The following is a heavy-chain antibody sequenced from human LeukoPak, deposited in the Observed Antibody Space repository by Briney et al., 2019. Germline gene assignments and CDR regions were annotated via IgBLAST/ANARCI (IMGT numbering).Heavy chain of an antibody. J-gene: IGHJ4*02. CDR3: ARMSGWLQPAPYFDY. D-gene: IGHD5-24*01. Sequence: PSETLSLTCTVSGGSISSYYWSWIRQPPGKGLEWIGYIYTSGSTNYNPSLKSRVTISVDTSKNQFSLKLSSVTAADTAVYYCARMSGWLQPAPYFDYWGQGTLVTVSS. CDR2: IYTSGST. V-gene: IGHV4-4*09. CDR1: GGSISSYY.